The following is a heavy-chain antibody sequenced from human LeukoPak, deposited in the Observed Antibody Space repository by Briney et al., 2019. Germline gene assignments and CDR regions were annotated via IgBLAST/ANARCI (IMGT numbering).Heavy chain of an antibody. V-gene: IGHV4-30-2*01. CDR1: GGSISSGGYS. CDR2: IYHSGST. CDR3: ARGDGDYDYYYYYGMDV. D-gene: IGHD4-17*01. Sequence: SQTLSLTCAVSGGSISSGGYSWSWIRQPPGKGLEWIGYIYHSGSTYYNPSLKSRVTTSVDRSKNQFSLKLSPVTAADTAVYYCARGDGDYDYYYYYGMDVWGKGTTVTVSS. J-gene: IGHJ6*04.